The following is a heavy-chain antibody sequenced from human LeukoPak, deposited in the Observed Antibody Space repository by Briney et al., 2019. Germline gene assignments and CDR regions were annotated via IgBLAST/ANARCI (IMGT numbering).Heavy chain of an antibody. CDR3: AKDARRYSGWYFFDH. J-gene: IGHJ4*02. CDR2: ISDSGGIT. CDR1: GFSFSNLA. D-gene: IGHD6-19*01. Sequence: GGSLRLSCVASGFSFSNLAMGWVRQAPGNGLEWVSVISDSGGITYYADSVKGRFTISRDNSRNTLYLQMNSLRVDDTTVYYCAKDARRYSGWYFFDHWGQGTLVTVSS. V-gene: IGHV3-23*01.